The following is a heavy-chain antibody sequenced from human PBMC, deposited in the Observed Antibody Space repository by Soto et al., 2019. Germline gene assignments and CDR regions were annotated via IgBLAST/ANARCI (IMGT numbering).Heavy chain of an antibody. Sequence: GGSLRLSCAASGFTFSSYGMHWVRQAPGKGLEWVAVISYDGSNKYYADSVKGRFTISRDNSKNTRYLQMNSLRAEDTAVYYCAKVLSTVLMDYYGMDVWGQGTTVTVSS. V-gene: IGHV3-30*18. D-gene: IGHD2-8*01. CDR3: AKVLSTVLMDYYGMDV. J-gene: IGHJ6*02. CDR2: ISYDGSNK. CDR1: GFTFSSYG.